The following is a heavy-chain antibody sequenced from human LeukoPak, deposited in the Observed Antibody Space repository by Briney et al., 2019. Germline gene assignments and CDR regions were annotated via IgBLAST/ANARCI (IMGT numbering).Heavy chain of an antibody. CDR3: ARYGYGILTGYYHREFDY. J-gene: IGHJ4*02. D-gene: IGHD3-9*01. CDR2: ISAYNGNT. Sequence: ASVKVSCKASGYTFTSYGISWERQAPGQGLEWMGWISAYNGNTNYAQKLQGRVTMTTDTSTSTAYMELRSLRSDDTAVYYCARYGYGILTGYYHREFDYWGQGTLVTVSS. V-gene: IGHV1-18*01. CDR1: GYTFTSYG.